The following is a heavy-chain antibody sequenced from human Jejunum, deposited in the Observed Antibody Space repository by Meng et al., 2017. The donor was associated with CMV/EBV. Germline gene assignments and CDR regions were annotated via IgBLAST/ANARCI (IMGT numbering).Heavy chain of an antibody. Sequence: LTCTVSGCSFSIVEYYWNWIRQAAGKDLEWIGFIYSSGSTYFNPSLRSRLSMSVDTSKSQFSLRLTSVTVADTAVYYCARELYGLDVWGQGTTVTVSS. CDR1: GCSFSIVEYY. CDR3: ARELYGLDV. CDR2: IYSSGST. J-gene: IGHJ6*02. V-gene: IGHV4-30-4*08.